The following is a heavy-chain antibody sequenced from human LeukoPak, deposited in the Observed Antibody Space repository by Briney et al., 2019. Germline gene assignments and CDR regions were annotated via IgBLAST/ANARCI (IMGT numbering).Heavy chain of an antibody. D-gene: IGHD6-19*01. J-gene: IGHJ6*03. V-gene: IGHV1-18*01. CDR1: GYTFTTYG. CDR3: ASSGWYGPYYYYYMDV. Sequence: ASVKVSCKPSGYTFTTYGISWVRQAPGQGLEWMGWINTYSGGTNYAQKFQGRVTMTRDMSTSTVYMELSSLRSEDTAVYYCASSGWYGPYYYYYMDVWGKGTTVTVSS. CDR2: INTYSGGT.